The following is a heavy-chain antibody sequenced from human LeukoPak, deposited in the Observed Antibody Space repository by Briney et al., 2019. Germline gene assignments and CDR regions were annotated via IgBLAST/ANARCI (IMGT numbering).Heavy chain of an antibody. J-gene: IGHJ5*02. CDR2: ISYDGSSK. V-gene: IGHV3-30-3*01. CDR3: ASNPAPWFGELSSWFDP. CDR1: GFTFSSYA. D-gene: IGHD3-10*01. Sequence: GGSLRLSCAASGFTFSSYAVQWVRQAPGKGLEGVAVISYDGSSKNYVDSVKGRFTLSRDNSENTLYLQMRSLKTDDSAVDYCASNPAPWFGELSSWFDPWGQGTLVTVSS.